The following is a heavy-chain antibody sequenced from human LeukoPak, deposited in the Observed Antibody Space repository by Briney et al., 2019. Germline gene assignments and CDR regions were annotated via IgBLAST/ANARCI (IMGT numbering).Heavy chain of an antibody. CDR3: ARGVSGYFYLFDC. J-gene: IGHJ4*02. CDR1: GYTFTDYY. V-gene: IGHV1-2*02. CDR2: INPNSGGT. D-gene: IGHD3-22*01. Sequence: ASVKVSCKASGYTFTDYYMHWVRQAPGQGLEWMGWINPNSGGTNSAQKLQGRVTMTRDTSISTGYMELSRLRSDDTAVYYCARGVSGYFYLFDCWGQGTLVTVSS.